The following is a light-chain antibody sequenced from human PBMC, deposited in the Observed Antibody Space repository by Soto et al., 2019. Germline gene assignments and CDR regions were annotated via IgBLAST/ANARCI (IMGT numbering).Light chain of an antibody. CDR2: EVS. Sequence: QSALTQPPSASGSPGQSVTISCTGTSSDVGGYNYVSWYQHHPGKAPKLMIYEVSERPSGLPDRFSGSKSSNTASLTVSGLQAEDEADYCCSSYAGSNNFVFGTGTKLTVL. CDR3: SSYAGSNNFV. J-gene: IGLJ1*01. CDR1: SSDVGGYNY. V-gene: IGLV2-8*01.